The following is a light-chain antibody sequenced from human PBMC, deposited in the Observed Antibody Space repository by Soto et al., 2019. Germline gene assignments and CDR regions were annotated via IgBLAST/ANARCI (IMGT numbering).Light chain of an antibody. V-gene: IGKV3-20*01. Sequence: DIVVTQSPLSLPVTPGEPASISCRSSHSLTNSYIAWYQVKPGQAPRLLIYDTSSRATGIPDRFSGSGSGTDFTLTITRLEPEDFAVFYCQQYGTSEIIFGQGTRLEIK. CDR2: DTS. CDR1: HSLTNSY. CDR3: QQYGTSEII. J-gene: IGKJ5*01.